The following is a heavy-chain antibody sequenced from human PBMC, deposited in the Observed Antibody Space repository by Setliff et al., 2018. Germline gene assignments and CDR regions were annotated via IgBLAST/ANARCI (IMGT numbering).Heavy chain of an antibody. J-gene: IGHJ5*02. Sequence: PGGSLRLSCAVSGFSPYIYSMSWVRQAPGKGLEWVSSIIGSSVSTLYADFVKGRFTISRDTSKSEIYLQMNSLRDDDTAIYYCGKDLRPDGLWDIDHWGLGTLVTVSS. V-gene: IGHV3-23*01. CDR2: IIGSSVST. CDR3: GKDLRPDGLWDIDH. D-gene: IGHD1-26*01. CDR1: GFSPYIYS.